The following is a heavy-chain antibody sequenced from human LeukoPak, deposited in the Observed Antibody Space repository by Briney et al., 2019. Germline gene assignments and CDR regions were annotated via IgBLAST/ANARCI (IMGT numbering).Heavy chain of an antibody. Sequence: GGSLRLSCAASGFMFNNHAMSWVRQAPGKGLEWVSRMNSDGSITNYADSVKGRFTISRDNAKNTLSLQMNSLRAEDTAVYYCARAGNYRFDYWGQGTLVTVTS. D-gene: IGHD1-7*01. CDR2: MNSDGSIT. CDR1: GFMFNNHA. J-gene: IGHJ4*02. CDR3: ARAGNYRFDY. V-gene: IGHV3-74*01.